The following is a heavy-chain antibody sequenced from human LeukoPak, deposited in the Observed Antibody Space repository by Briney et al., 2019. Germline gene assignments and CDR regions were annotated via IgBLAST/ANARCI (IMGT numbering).Heavy chain of an antibody. V-gene: IGHV3-48*04. D-gene: IGHD6-6*01. CDR1: GFSFTTYN. J-gene: IGHJ6*02. CDR3: ARDLRYSSSSQTSYGMDV. CDR2: ITSSSNSI. Sequence: GGSLRLSCAASGFSFTTYNMNWVRQAPGKGLEWVSSITSSSNSIYYADSVKGRFTISRDNAKNSLYLQMNSLRAEDTAVYYCARDLRYSSSSQTSYGMDVWGQGTTVTVSS.